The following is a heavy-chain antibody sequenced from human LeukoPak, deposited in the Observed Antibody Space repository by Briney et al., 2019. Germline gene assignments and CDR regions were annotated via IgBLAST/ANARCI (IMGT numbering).Heavy chain of an antibody. CDR3: TTASGWAEDAFDI. Sequence: GGSLRLSCAASRFTFSSYTMNWVRQAPGKGLEWVGRIKSKTDGGTTDYAAPVKGRFTISRDDSKNTLYLQVNSLKTENTAVYYCTTASGWAEDAFDIWGQGTMVTVSS. J-gene: IGHJ3*02. CDR1: RFTFSSYT. CDR2: IKSKTDGGTT. D-gene: IGHD6-19*01. V-gene: IGHV3-15*07.